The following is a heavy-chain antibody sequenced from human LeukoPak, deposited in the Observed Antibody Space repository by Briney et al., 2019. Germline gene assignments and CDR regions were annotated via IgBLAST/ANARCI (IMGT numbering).Heavy chain of an antibody. CDR3: ARDLPIIGSSSWYLWEVGGRFDY. Sequence: SETLSLTCTVSGGSISSSSYYWGWIRQPPGKGLEWIGSIYYSGSTYYNPSLKSRVTISVDTSKNQFSLKLSSVTAADTAVYYCARDLPIIGSSSWYLWEVGGRFDYWGQGTLVTVSS. D-gene: IGHD6-13*01. CDR1: GGSISSSSYY. V-gene: IGHV4-39*07. CDR2: IYYSGST. J-gene: IGHJ4*02.